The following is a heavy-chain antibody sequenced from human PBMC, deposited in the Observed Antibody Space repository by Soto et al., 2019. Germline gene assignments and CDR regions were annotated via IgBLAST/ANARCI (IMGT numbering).Heavy chain of an antibody. V-gene: IGHV4-30-2*01. CDR2: IYHSGST. D-gene: IGHD6-13*01. CDR3: ARGVSSSWYNWFDP. CDR1: GGSISSGGYS. J-gene: IGHJ5*02. Sequence: SETLSLTCAVSGGSISSGGYSWSWIRQPPGKGLEWIGYIYHSGSTYYNQSLKSRVTISVDRSKNQFSLKLSSVTAADTVVYYCARGVSSSWYNWFDPWGQGTLVTVSS.